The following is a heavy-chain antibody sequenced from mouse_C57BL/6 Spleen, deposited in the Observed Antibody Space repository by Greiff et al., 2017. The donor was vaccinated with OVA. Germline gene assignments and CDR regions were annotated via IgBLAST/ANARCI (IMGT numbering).Heavy chain of an antibody. D-gene: IGHD3-2*02. CDR1: GYAFSSSW. Sequence: VQLQQSGPELVKPGASVKISCKASGYAFSSSWMNWVKQRPGKGLEWIGRIYPGDGDTNYNGKFKGKATLTADKSSSTAYMQLSSLTSEDSAVYFCETAQARGRYWGQGTTLTVSS. CDR2: IYPGDGDT. J-gene: IGHJ2*01. CDR3: ETAQARGRY. V-gene: IGHV1-82*01.